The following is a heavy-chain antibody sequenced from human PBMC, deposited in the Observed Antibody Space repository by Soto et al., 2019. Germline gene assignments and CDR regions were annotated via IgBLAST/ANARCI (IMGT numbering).Heavy chain of an antibody. CDR2: IYHSGGT. V-gene: IGHV4-4*02. CDR3: ARHGGFAFDS. D-gene: IGHD3-3*01. Sequence: QVQLQESGPGLVNPSGTLSLTCAVSGGSISSDNWWSWVRQPPGKGLEWIGAIYHSGGTHYNPSLKSRVTISVDKSKNLISLELSSVTAADTAVYFCARHGGFAFDSWGQGTLVTVSS. CDR1: GGSISSDNW. J-gene: IGHJ4*02.